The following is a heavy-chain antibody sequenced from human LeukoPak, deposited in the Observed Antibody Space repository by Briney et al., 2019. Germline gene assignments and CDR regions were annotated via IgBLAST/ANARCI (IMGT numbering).Heavy chain of an antibody. J-gene: IGHJ4*02. CDR1: GFTFGIYW. D-gene: IGHD6-13*01. Sequence: GGSLRLSCAASGFTFGIYWMSWVHQAPGQGLEWVANINQGGTEEYYVDSVKGRFTISRDNANNSLYLQMNNLRAGDTAVYYCARAGGAGTVDFWGQGTLIMVSS. V-gene: IGHV3-7*01. CDR2: INQGGTEE. CDR3: ARAGGAGTVDF.